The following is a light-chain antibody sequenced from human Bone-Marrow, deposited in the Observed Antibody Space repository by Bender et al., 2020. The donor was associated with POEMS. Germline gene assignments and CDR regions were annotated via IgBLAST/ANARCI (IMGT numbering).Light chain of an antibody. CDR1: SSNIALNY. J-gene: IGLJ3*02. CDR3: QSYDNSLGGWV. CDR2: GYN. Sequence: QSVLTQPPSASGTPGQRVTISCSGSSSNIALNYVYWYQQLPGTAPKLLIYGYNNRPSGVPDRFSGSKSGTSASLAITGLQAEDEGDYYCQSYDNSLGGWVFGGGTKLTVL. V-gene: IGLV1-40*01.